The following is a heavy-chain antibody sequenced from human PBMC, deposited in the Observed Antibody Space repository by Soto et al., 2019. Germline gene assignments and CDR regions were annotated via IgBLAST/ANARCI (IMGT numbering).Heavy chain of an antibody. CDR1: GFTFSSYE. CDR2: ISSSGSTI. D-gene: IGHD6-19*01. J-gene: IGHJ6*02. CDR3: ARDHDSGWYVGDYYYYGMDV. Sequence: EVQLVESGGGLVQPGGSLRLSCAASGFTFSSYEMNWVRQAPGKGLEWVSYISSSGSTIYYADSVKGRFTISRDNAKNSLYLQMNSLRAEDTAVYYCARDHDSGWYVGDYYYYGMDVWGQGTTVTVSS. V-gene: IGHV3-48*03.